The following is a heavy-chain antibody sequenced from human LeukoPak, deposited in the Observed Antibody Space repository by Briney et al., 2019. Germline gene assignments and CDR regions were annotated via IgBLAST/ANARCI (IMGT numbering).Heavy chain of an antibody. CDR2: ISGSGGST. J-gene: IGHJ5*02. CDR3: AREPSWGFDP. Sequence: PGGSLRLSCVVSGFTFSSYAMSWVRQAPGKGLEWVSAISGSGGSTYYADSVKGRFTISRDNSKNTLYLQMNSLRAEDTAVYYCAREPSWGFDPWGQGTLVTVSS. D-gene: IGHD1-26*01. CDR1: GFTFSSYA. V-gene: IGHV3-23*01.